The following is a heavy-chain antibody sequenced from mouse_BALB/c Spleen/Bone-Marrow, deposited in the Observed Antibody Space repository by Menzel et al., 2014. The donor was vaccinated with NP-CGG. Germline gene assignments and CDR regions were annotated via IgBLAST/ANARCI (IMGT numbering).Heavy chain of an antibody. D-gene: IGHD1-3*01. Sequence: VQRVESGAEFVKPGASVKLSCKASGYTLTTYWMHWVKQRPGQGLEWIGQIDPSDSYTNYSQKFKGKATLTVDKSSSTAYMQLSSLSSEDSAVYYCARGGDNYAWFPYWGQGTLVTVSA. CDR2: IDPSDSYT. CDR3: ARGGDNYAWFPY. V-gene: IGHV1-69*02. J-gene: IGHJ3*01. CDR1: GYTLTTYW.